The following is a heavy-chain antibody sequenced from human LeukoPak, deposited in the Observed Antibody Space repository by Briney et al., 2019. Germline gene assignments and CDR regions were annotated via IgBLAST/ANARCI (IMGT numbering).Heavy chain of an antibody. CDR2: FSTSGST. V-gene: IGHV4-59*01. CDR1: GASISSYY. J-gene: IGHJ4*02. CDR3: ASSTVITPYYFDY. Sequence: SETLSLTCTVSGASISSYYWSWIRQPPGKGLEWIGYFSTSGSTNYNPSLKSRVTISVDTSKNQFSLKLSSVTAADTAVYYCASSTVITPYYFDYWGQGTLVTVSS. D-gene: IGHD4-17*01.